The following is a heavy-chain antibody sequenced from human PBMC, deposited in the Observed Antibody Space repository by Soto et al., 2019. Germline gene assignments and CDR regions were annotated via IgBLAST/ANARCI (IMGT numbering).Heavy chain of an antibody. CDR2: VSAHNGNT. Sequence: QVQLVQSGGEVKRPGASVKVSCQASGYTISSYGISWVRQAPGQGLRWMGWVSAHNGNTKYAQILQARLTLTTDTSTSISFMELRSLTSDDTAVHYCAIDSPYDGFWGDVIELYSHSMAVWGQGTTVRVSS. CDR1: GYTISSYG. V-gene: IGHV1-18*01. D-gene: IGHD3-3*01. CDR3: AIDSPYDGFWGDVIELYSHSMAV. J-gene: IGHJ6*02.